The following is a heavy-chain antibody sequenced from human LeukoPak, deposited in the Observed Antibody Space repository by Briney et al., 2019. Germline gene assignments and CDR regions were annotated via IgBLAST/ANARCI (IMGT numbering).Heavy chain of an antibody. CDR2: ISYDGSNK. J-gene: IGHJ4*02. CDR1: GFTFSSYG. Sequence: PGGSLRLSCAASGFTFSSYGMHWVRQAPGKGLEWVAVISYDGSNKYYADSVKGRFTISRDNSKNTLYLQMNSLRAEDTAVYYCARVFGYCSSTSCSHFDYWGQGTLVTVSS. CDR3: ARVFGYCSSTSCSHFDY. D-gene: IGHD2-2*03. V-gene: IGHV3-30*03.